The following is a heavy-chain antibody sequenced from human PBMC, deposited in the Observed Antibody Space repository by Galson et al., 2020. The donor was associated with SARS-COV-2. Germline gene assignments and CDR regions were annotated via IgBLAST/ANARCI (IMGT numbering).Heavy chain of an antibody. J-gene: IGHJ4*02. CDR3: AKGRHYDILAGYFEL. CDR1: GFTFADYA. D-gene: IGHD3-9*01. CDR2: ISWNSGTM. V-gene: IGHV3-9*03. Sequence: SLKISCAASGFTFADYAMHWVRQAPGKGLEWVSGISWNSGTMVYADSVKGRFTISRDNAKNSLYVQMSSLRAEDMALYYCAKGRHYDILAGYFELWGQGTLVTVSS.